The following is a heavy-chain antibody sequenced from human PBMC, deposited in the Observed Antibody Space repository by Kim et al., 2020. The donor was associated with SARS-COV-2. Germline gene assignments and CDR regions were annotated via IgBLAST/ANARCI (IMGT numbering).Heavy chain of an antibody. V-gene: IGHV3-48*04. Sequence: GGSLRLSCAASGFTFSSYSMNWVRQAPGKGLEWVSYISSSSSTIYYADSVKGRFTISRDNAKNSLYLQMNSLRAEDTAVYYCARGPHGYSSWYVWFDPWGQGTLVTVSS. J-gene: IGHJ5*02. CDR3: ARGPHGYSSWYVWFDP. D-gene: IGHD6-13*01. CDR2: ISSSSSTI. CDR1: GFTFSSYS.